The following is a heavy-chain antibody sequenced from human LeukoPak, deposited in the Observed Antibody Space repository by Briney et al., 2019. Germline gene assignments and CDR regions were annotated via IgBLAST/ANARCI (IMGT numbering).Heavy chain of an antibody. J-gene: IGHJ6*02. Sequence: AGRSLRLSCAASGFTFSSYGMHWVRQAPGKGLEWVAVISYDGSNKYYADSVKGRFTISRDNSKNTLYLQMNSLRAEDTAVYYCARDLLRFLEWLYTTYYYYGMDVWGQGTTVTVSS. CDR2: ISYDGSNK. CDR3: ARDLLRFLEWLYTTYYYYGMDV. D-gene: IGHD3-3*01. V-gene: IGHV3-30*03. CDR1: GFTFSSYG.